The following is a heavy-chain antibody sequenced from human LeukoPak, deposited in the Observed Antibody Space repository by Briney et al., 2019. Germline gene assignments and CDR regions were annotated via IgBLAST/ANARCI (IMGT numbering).Heavy chain of an antibody. V-gene: IGHV3-23*01. CDR3: ARDREGGYDY. J-gene: IGHJ4*02. D-gene: IGHD5-12*01. Sequence: PGGSLRLSCAASGFTFSSYAMSWVRQAPGKGLEWVSIINKSGGSTNYADSVKGRFTISRDNSKNTLYLQMSSLRGEDTAVYYCARDREGGYDYWGQGTLVTVSS. CDR1: GFTFSSYA. CDR2: INKSGGST.